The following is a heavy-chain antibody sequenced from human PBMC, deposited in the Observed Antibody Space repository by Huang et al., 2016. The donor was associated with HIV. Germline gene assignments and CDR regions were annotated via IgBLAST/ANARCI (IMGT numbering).Heavy chain of an antibody. V-gene: IGHV3-30-3*01. D-gene: IGHD2-15*01. Sequence: QVQLVESGGGVVQPGRSLRLSCAASGFTFSNYAMHWVRQAPGKGLEWVAIISYDGNNKYYAGSVKGRFTISRDNSKNTLYLQMNSLRAEDTAVYYCARGLQGIWGQGTMVTVSS. CDR1: GFTFSNYA. J-gene: IGHJ3*02. CDR3: ARGLQGI. CDR2: ISYDGNNK.